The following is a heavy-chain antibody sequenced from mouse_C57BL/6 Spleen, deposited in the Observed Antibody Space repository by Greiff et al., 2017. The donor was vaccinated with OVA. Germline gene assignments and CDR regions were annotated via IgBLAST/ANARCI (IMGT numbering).Heavy chain of an antibody. CDR2: ILPGSGST. Sequence: VQLQQSGAELMKPGASVTLSCKATGYTFTGYWIEWVKQRPGHGLEWIGEILPGSGSTNYNEQFKGKATFTSDTSSNTAYMQLSSLTTEDSAIDYCAREANYDGTCGGDWGKGTTLTVSS. D-gene: IGHD1-1*01. CDR3: AREANYDGTCGGD. J-gene: IGHJ2*01. V-gene: IGHV1-9*01. CDR1: GYTFTGYW.